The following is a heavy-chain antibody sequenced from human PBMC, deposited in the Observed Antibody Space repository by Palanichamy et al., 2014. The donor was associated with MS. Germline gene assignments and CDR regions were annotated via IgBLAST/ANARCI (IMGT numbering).Heavy chain of an antibody. V-gene: IGHV3-48*02. Sequence: LVESGGGSVKPGGSLRLSCAASGLSLNVYSMNWARQPPGKGLEWVSYIGSGGNTIDYADAVKGRFTISRDNVKNSLYLQMNSLRDEDTAVYYCATSGWRGSFDIWGQGTRVTVSS. CDR3: ATSGWRGSFDI. J-gene: IGHJ3*02. CDR2: IGSGGNTI. D-gene: IGHD3-3*01. CDR1: GLSLNVYS.